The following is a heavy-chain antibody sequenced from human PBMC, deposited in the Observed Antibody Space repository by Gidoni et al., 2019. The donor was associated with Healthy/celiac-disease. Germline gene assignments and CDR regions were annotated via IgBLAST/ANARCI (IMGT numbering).Heavy chain of an antibody. CDR3: ARDGGHYGEKTDYMDV. CDR2: ISHSGST. J-gene: IGHJ6*03. D-gene: IGHD4-17*01. V-gene: IGHV4-4*02. CDR1: GGSISSSNW. Sequence: QVQLQESGPGLVKPSGTLSLTCAVSGGSISSSNWLTWVRQPPGKGLEWIGEISHSGSTNYNPSLKSRVTISGDKSKNQFSLKLSSVTAADTAVYYCARDGGHYGEKTDYMDVWGKGTTVTVSS.